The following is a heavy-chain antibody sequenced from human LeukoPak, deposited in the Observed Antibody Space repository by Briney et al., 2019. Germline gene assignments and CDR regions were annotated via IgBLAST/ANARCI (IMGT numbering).Heavy chain of an antibody. V-gene: IGHV3-23*01. D-gene: IGHD2-15*01. Sequence: GGSLRLSCAASGFSFNTYAMSWVRQAPGKGLEWVSAISNTGGSTHYADSVKGRFTISRDKSKNTLSLQMNSLRAEDTAVYYCAQQVGYCSSGSCYFTYWGQGTLVTVSS. CDR2: ISNTGGST. J-gene: IGHJ1*01. CDR3: AQQVGYCSSGSCYFTY. CDR1: GFSFNTYA.